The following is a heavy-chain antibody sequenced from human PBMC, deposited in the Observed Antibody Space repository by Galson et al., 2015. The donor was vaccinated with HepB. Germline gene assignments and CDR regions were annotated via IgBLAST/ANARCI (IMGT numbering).Heavy chain of an antibody. CDR1: GYTFTSYG. J-gene: IGHJ1*01. D-gene: IGHD6-19*01. V-gene: IGHV1-18*01. CDR2: ISAYNGNT. CDR3: ARVIAVAGREYFQH. Sequence: SVKVSCKASGYTFTSYGISWVRQAPGQGLEWMGWISAYNGNTNYAQKLQGRVTMTTDTSTSTAYMELRSLRSDDTAVYYCARVIAVAGREYFQHWGQGTLVTVSS.